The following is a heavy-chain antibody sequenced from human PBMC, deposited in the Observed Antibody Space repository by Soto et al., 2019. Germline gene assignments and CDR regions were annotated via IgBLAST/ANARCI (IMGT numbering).Heavy chain of an antibody. J-gene: IGHJ6*02. Sequence: GGTLSLSCEASGCSFSTFSNNWVRQAPRKGLEYVSVISSRSGYIYYADSVKGRFTVSRDNARNTLFLQMSGLREEDTAVYYCERHVRGDYYYYGLGVWGQGTTVTVSS. CDR3: ERHVRGDYYYYGLGV. CDR2: ISSRSGYI. V-gene: IGHV3-21*01. D-gene: IGHD3-10*01. CDR1: GCSFSTFS.